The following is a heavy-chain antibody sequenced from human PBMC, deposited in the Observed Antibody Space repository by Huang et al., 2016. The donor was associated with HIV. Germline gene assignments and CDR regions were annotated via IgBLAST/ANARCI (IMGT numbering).Heavy chain of an antibody. D-gene: IGHD6-13*01. Sequence: QITLKESGPTLVKPTQTLTLTCTFSGFSLTSSGVAVGWIRQPPGKALEWLALIYWDNEERFSPSLKTRLTITKDTPKNEVVLTMTNMDPVDTAAYYCVHRLRYGKWYVDYWGQGVLVTVSS. J-gene: IGHJ4*02. CDR2: IYWDNEE. CDR1: GFSLTSSGVA. CDR3: VHRLRYGKWYVDY. V-gene: IGHV2-5*02.